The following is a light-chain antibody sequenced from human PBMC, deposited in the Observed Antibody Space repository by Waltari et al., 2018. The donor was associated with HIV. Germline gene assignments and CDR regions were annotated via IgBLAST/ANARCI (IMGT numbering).Light chain of an antibody. CDR2: DVS. Sequence: QSALTQPASVSGSLGQSITIPCTGTSSDVGGYDYVSCYQQHPGRAPNRLIYDVSNRPSGVSNRFSGSKSGNTASLTISGLQAEEEADYHCSSYTGSSALEVVVGGGTTLTVL. CDR1: SSDVGGYDY. J-gene: IGLJ3*02. CDR3: SSYTGSSALEVV. V-gene: IGLV2-14*01.